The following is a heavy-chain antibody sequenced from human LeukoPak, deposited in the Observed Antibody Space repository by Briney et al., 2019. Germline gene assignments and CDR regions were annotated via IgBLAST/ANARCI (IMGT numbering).Heavy chain of an antibody. J-gene: IGHJ4*02. CDR1: GFTFSSYE. V-gene: IGHV3-48*03. Sequence: PGGSLRLSCAASGFTFSSYEMTWVRQAPGKGLEWVSYISSSGSTIYYADSVKGRFTISRDNSKNTVYLQMNSLRAEDTAVYYCAKSSPPPINYWGQGTLVTVSS. CDR3: AKSSPPPINY. CDR2: ISSSGSTI. D-gene: IGHD1-14*01.